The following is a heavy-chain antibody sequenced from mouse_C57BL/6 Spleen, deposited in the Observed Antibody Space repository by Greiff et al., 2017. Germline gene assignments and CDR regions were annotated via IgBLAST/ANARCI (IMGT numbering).Heavy chain of an antibody. D-gene: IGHD3-1*01. J-gene: IGHJ1*03. V-gene: IGHV3-6*01. CDR2: ISYDGSN. CDR3: AREGFGRDWYFDV. CDR1: GYSITSGYY. Sequence: EVQLQESGPGLVKPSQSLSLTCSVTGYSITSGYYWNWIRQFPGNKLEWMGYISYDGSNNYNPSLKNRISITRDTSKNQFFLKLNSVTTEDTATYYCAREGFGRDWYFDVWGTGTTVTVSS.